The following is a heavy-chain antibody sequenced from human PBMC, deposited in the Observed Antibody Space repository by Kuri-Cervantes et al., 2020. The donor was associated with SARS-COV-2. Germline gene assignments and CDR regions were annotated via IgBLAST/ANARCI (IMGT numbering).Heavy chain of an antibody. CDR2: IDQSGDT. J-gene: IGHJ4*02. V-gene: IGHV4-34*01. Sequence: GSLRLSCAVNGGSLSTKYWSWIRQPPGKGLEWIGEIDQSGDTNYSPSLKSRVTMTLDTAKNQVSLTLRSVTAADTAVYYCARVSDSSGYYPRYFDYWGQGTLVTVSS. D-gene: IGHD3-22*01. CDR1: GGSLSTKY. CDR3: ARVSDSSGYYPRYFDY.